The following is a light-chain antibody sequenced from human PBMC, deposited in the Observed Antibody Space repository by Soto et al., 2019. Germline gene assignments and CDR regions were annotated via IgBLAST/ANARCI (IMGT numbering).Light chain of an antibody. Sequence: EIVLTQSPATLSLSPGERATLSCRASQSVGSFLAWYQQKSGQAPRLLIYDASNRAPGIPARFSGSGSGTDFTLTISSLEPEDFAVYCCQHRSNWLGTFGPGTKVEIK. CDR3: QHRSNWLGT. CDR2: DAS. V-gene: IGKV3-11*01. J-gene: IGKJ3*01. CDR1: QSVGSF.